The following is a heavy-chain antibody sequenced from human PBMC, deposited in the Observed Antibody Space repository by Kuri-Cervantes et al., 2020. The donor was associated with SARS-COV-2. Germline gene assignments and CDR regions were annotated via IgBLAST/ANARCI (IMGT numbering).Heavy chain of an antibody. CDR2: INHRGST. D-gene: IGHD1-1*01. CDR3: ARGPGRSCYYYYGMDV. J-gene: IGHJ6*02. V-gene: IGHV4-34*01. CDR1: GGSFSGYY. Sequence: SETLSLTCAVYGGSFSGYYWSWIRQPPGKGLEWIGEINHRGSTNYNPSLKSRVTISVDTSKNQSSLKLSSVTAADTAVYYCARGPGRSCYYYYGMDVWGQGTTVTVSS.